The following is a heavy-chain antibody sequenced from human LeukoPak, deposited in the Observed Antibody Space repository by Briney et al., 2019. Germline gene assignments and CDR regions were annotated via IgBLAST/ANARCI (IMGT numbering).Heavy chain of an antibody. V-gene: IGHV3-23*01. CDR3: AKLSSSWSFDAFDI. CDR1: GFTFSSYA. J-gene: IGHJ3*02. Sequence: GGSLRLSCAASGFTFSSYAMSWVRQAPGKGLEGVSVISGSGGSTYYADSVKGRFTISRDDSKNTLYLQVNSLGAEDTAVYYCAKLSSSWSFDAFDIWGQGTMVTVSS. D-gene: IGHD6-13*01. CDR2: ISGSGGST.